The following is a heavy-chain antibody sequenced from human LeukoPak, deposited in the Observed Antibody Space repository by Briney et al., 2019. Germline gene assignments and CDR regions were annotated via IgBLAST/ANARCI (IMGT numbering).Heavy chain of an antibody. J-gene: IGHJ4*02. CDR1: GYTFTSYY. D-gene: IGHD6-19*01. CDR3: ARTIAVAGPPVFDY. V-gene: IGHV1-46*01. CDR2: INPSGGST. Sequence: ASVKVSCKASGYTFTSYYMHWVRQAPGQGLEWMGIINPSGGSTSYAQKLQGRVTMTTDTSTSTAYMELRSLRSDDTAVYYCARTIAVAGPPVFDYWGQGTLVTVSS.